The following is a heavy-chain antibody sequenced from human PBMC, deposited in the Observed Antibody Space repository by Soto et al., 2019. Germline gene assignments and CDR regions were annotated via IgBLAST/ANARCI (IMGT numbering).Heavy chain of an antibody. CDR1: GFTFTSSA. V-gene: IGHV1-58*01. Sequence: QMQLVQSGPEVKKPGTSVKVSCKASGFTFTSSAVQWVRQARGQRLEWIGWIVVGSGNTNYEKKFQESVTLTRDMSPSTAYKELSSLRSEDTAVYYCAADYGGGEYWGQGTLVTVSS. D-gene: IGHD3-16*01. CDR3: AADYGGGEY. J-gene: IGHJ4*02. CDR2: IVVGSGNT.